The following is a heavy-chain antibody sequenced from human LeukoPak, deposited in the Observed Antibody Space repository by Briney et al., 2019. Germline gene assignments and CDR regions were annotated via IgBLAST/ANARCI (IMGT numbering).Heavy chain of an antibody. Sequence: SETLSLTCAVYGGSFSGYYWSWIRQPPGKGLEWIGEINHSGSTNYNPSLKSRVTISVDTSKNQSSLKLSSVTAADTAVYYCARPYYYDSSGYSSGDAFDIWGQGTMVTVSS. V-gene: IGHV4-34*01. CDR2: INHSGST. CDR3: ARPYYYDSSGYSSGDAFDI. J-gene: IGHJ3*02. D-gene: IGHD3-22*01. CDR1: GGSFSGYY.